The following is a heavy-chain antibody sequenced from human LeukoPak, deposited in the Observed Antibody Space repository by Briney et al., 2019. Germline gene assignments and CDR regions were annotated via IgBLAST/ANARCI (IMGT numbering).Heavy chain of an antibody. V-gene: IGHV4-39*01. Sequence: SQTLSLTCTVSGASMSTSNYYWGWVRQSPGKGLEWIGSIYNSGSTYYNPSLKSRVTMSVDTSKNQFYLKLNSVTAADTAVYYCARHRSSWYIDYWGQGTLVTVSS. D-gene: IGHD6-13*01. CDR2: IYNSGST. CDR1: GASMSTSNYY. CDR3: ARHRSSWYIDY. J-gene: IGHJ4*02.